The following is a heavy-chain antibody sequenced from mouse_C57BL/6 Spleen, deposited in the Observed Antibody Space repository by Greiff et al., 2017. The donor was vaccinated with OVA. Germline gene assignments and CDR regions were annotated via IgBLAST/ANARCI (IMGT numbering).Heavy chain of an antibody. CDR3: ARTGGGNDY. CDR2: INPYNGGT. D-gene: IGHD1-1*02. J-gene: IGHJ2*01. Sequence: EVQLQQSGPVLVKPGASVKMSCKASGYTFTDYYMNWVKQSHGKSLEWIGVINPYNGGTSYNQKFKGKATLTVDKSSSTAYMELISLTSEDSAVYYCARTGGGNDYWGQGTTLTVSA. V-gene: IGHV1-19*01. CDR1: GYTFTDYY.